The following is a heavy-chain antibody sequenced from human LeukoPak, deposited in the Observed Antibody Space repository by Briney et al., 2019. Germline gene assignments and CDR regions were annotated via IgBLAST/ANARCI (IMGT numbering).Heavy chain of an antibody. CDR3: ARRAGAYSHPYDY. D-gene: IGHD4/OR15-4a*01. Sequence: GGSLRLSCAASGFTFNSYAMTWVRQAPGKGLEWVSLISDSGGRIYYADSVKGRFTISRDNSKNTLYLQMNSLRAEDTAVYYCARRAGAYSHPYDYWGQGTLVTVSS. CDR1: GFTFNSYA. J-gene: IGHJ4*02. V-gene: IGHV3-23*01. CDR2: ISDSGGRI.